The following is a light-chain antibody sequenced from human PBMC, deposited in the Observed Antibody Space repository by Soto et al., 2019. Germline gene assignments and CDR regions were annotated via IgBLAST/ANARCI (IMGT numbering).Light chain of an antibody. V-gene: IGKV1-5*01. J-gene: IGKJ1*01. CDR3: QQYISYWT. CDR1: QNMNKR. CDR2: DAS. Sequence: DIQMTQSPPTLSASVGDRVSMTCRASQNMNKRLAWYQQKPGKAPKFLISDASNLESGVPSRFSGSGSGTEFTLTINGLQPDDIATYYCQQYISYWTFGQGTKVEIK.